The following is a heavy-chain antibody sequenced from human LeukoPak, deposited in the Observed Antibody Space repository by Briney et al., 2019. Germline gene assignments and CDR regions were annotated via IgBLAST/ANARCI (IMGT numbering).Heavy chain of an antibody. Sequence: GRSLRLSCAASGFSFSNYGMHWVRQAPGEGLEWLAVISSDGSNRYYVDSVKGRFTLSRDNSKNTVYLQMNSLRPEDTAVYYCAKDHVYDTSGHYYMFGYWGQGTLVTVSS. J-gene: IGHJ4*02. CDR3: AKDHVYDTSGHYYMFGY. V-gene: IGHV3-30*18. CDR1: GFSFSNYG. D-gene: IGHD3-22*01. CDR2: ISSDGSNR.